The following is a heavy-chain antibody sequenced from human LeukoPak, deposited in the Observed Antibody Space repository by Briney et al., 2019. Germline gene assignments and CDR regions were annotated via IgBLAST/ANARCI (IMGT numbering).Heavy chain of an antibody. CDR3: ARYASYKYSGTYYYDY. D-gene: IGHD1-26*01. CDR1: GFTFDIYT. CDR2: IDSYNSM. J-gene: IGHJ4*02. Sequence: GGSLRLSCAASGFTFDIYTMIWVRQAPGKGLEWVSSIDSYNSMYYADSLKGRFTISRDNAKNSLYLQINSLGAEDTAVYYCARYASYKYSGTYYYDYWGQGTLVSVSS. V-gene: IGHV3-69-1*02.